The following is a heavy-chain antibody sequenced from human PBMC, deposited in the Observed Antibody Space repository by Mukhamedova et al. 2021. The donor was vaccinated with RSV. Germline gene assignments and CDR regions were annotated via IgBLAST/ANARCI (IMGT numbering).Heavy chain of an antibody. J-gene: IGHJ3*02. CDR3: ARGGIYDSSGEDAFDI. V-gene: IGHV1-69*01. Sequence: IPIFGTANYAQKFQGRVTITAAESTSTAYMELSSLRSEDTAVYYCARGGIYDSSGEDAFDIWGQGTMVTVSS. CDR2: IPIFGTA. D-gene: IGHD3-22*01.